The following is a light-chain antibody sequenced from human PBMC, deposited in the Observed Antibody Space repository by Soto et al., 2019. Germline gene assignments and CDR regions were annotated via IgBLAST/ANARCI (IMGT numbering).Light chain of an antibody. J-gene: IGLJ1*01. CDR3: QSYDKRLTAYV. Sequence: QSALTQPPSVSAAPGQKVTISCSGTSSSIGAGYEVHWYHQLPGTAPKLVVSGNGNRPSGVPDRLSASKSGTSASLAITGLQAEDEGHYYCQSYDKRLTAYVFGTGTKVTVL. CDR1: SSSIGAGYE. CDR2: GNG. V-gene: IGLV1-40*01.